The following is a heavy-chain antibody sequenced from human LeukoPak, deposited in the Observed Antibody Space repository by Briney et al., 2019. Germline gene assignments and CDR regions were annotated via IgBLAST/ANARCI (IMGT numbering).Heavy chain of an antibody. V-gene: IGHV4-34*01. D-gene: IGHD3-22*01. CDR2: INHSGST. CDR3: ARVHVPDSSGVDAFNI. J-gene: IGHJ3*02. Sequence: PSETLSLTCAVYGGSFSGYYWSWIRQPPGKGLEWIGEINHSGSTNYNPSLKSRVTISVDTSKNQFSLKLSSVTAEDTAVYYCARVHVPDSSGVDAFNIWGQGTMVTVSS. CDR1: GGSFSGYY.